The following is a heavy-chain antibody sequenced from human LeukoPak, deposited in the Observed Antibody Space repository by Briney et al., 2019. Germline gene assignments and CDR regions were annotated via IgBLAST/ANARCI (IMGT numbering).Heavy chain of an antibody. Sequence: PSETLSLTCTVSGGSISSYYWSWIRQPAGKGLEWIGRIYTSGSTNYNPSLKSRVTISVDKSKNQFSLKLSSVTAADTAVYYCAGHTAMAPFDYWGQGTLVTVSS. J-gene: IGHJ4*02. CDR1: GGSISSYY. V-gene: IGHV4-4*07. CDR3: AGHTAMAPFDY. D-gene: IGHD5-18*01. CDR2: IYTSGST.